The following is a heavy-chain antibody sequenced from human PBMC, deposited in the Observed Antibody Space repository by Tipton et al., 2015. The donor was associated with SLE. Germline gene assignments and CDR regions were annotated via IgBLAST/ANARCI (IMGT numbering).Heavy chain of an antibody. Sequence: GSLRLSCAASGFTFSSYAMSWVRQAPGKGLEWVSAISGSGGSTYYADSVKGRFTISRDNSKNTLYLQMNSLRAEDTAVYYCATRYYGSGSHDYWGQGTLVTVSS. CDR3: ATRYYGSGSHDY. CDR1: GFTFSSYA. V-gene: IGHV3-23*01. J-gene: IGHJ4*02. CDR2: ISGSGGST. D-gene: IGHD3-10*01.